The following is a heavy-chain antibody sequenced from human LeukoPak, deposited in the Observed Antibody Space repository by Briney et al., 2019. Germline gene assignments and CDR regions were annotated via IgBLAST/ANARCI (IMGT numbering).Heavy chain of an antibody. CDR3: AKANKPYYDSSGYYYDFDY. Sequence: PGGSLRLSCAASGFTLRSYGMSWVRQAPGKGLEWVSAISGSGGSTYYADSVKGRFTISRDNSKNTLYLQMNSLRAEDTAVYYCAKANKPYYDSSGYYYDFDYWGQGTLVTVSS. D-gene: IGHD3-22*01. J-gene: IGHJ4*02. V-gene: IGHV3-23*01. CDR1: GFTLRSYG. CDR2: ISGSGGST.